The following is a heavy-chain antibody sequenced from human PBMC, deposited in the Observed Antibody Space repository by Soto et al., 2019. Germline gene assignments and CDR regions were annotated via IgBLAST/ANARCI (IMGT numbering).Heavy chain of an antibody. Sequence: ASVKVSCKASGGTFSSYAISWVRQAPGQGLEWMGGIIPIFGTANYAQKFQGRVTITADESTSTAYMELSSLRSEDTAVYYCARLPADYYDSSGYMEPFDYWGQGTLVTVSS. CDR1: GGTFSSYA. J-gene: IGHJ4*02. V-gene: IGHV1-69*13. CDR2: IIPIFGTA. D-gene: IGHD3-22*01. CDR3: ARLPADYYDSSGYMEPFDY.